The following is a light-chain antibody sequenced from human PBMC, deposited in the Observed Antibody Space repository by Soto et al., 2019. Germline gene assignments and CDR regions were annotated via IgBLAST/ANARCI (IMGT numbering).Light chain of an antibody. V-gene: IGKV3-20*01. CDR3: QQYAASPRT. J-gene: IGKJ1*01. CDR2: GAS. Sequence: EIVLTQSPGTLSLSPRERATLSCRASQSIGNNYLAWYQHKPGQAPRLLIYGASNRAPGIPDRFSGSGSGTDFTLTIRRLEPEDVPIYYCQQYAASPRTFGQGTQVEVK. CDR1: QSIGNNY.